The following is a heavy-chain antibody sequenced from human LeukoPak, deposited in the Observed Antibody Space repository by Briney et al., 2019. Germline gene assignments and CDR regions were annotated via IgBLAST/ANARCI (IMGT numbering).Heavy chain of an antibody. J-gene: IGHJ4*02. CDR1: GYTFTSYD. D-gene: IGHD1-26*01. CDR3: ATRGSYSLPFDY. CDR2: MNPNRGDT. V-gene: IGHV1-8*01. Sequence: ASVKVSCKASGYTFTSYDIHWVRQATGQGLEWMGRMNPNRGDTDYAQKFQGRVTMTRDTSISTAYMELSSLRSEDTAVYYCATRGSYSLPFDYWGQGTLVTVSS.